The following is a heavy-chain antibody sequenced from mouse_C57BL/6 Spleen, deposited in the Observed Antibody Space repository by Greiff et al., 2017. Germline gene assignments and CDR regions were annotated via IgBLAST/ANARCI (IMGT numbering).Heavy chain of an antibody. J-gene: IGHJ4*01. Sequence: VQLQQSGPELVKPGASVKIPCKASGYTFTDYNMDWVKQSHGKSLEWIGDINPNNGGTIYNQKFKGKATLTVDKSSSTAYMELRSLTSEDTAVYYCARGEIYDGYYVGYYAMDYWGQGTSVTVSS. CDR1: GYTFTDYN. CDR3: ARGEIYDGYYVGYYAMDY. V-gene: IGHV1-18*01. D-gene: IGHD2-3*01. CDR2: INPNNGGT.